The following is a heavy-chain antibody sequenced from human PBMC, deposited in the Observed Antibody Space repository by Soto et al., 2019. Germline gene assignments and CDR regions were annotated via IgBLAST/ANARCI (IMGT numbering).Heavy chain of an antibody. CDR2: MNPISGNT. CDR3: ARTPRQELIDF. D-gene: IGHD3-10*01. V-gene: IGHV1-8*01. J-gene: IGHJ4*02. CDR1: GYTFTSYD. Sequence: ASVKVSCKASGYTFTSYDINWVRQATGQGLEWLGWMNPISGNTGYAPEFQGRVTMTSDTSISTAYMELSSLRSDDTAVYYCARTPRQELIDFWGQGTPVTVSS.